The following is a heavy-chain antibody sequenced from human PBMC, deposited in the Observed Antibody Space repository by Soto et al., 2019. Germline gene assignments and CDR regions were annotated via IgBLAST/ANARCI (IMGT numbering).Heavy chain of an antibody. D-gene: IGHD6-19*01. CDR3: ARGIAVAGTIFDY. Sequence: QVQLVQSGAEVKKPGASVKVSCKASGYTFTSYYMHWVRQAPGQGLEWMGIINPSGGSTSYAQKCQGSVAMTRGTSTSAVYLELSSLRSEATAVYYCARGIAVAGTIFDYWGQGTLVTVSS. V-gene: IGHV1-46*01. J-gene: IGHJ4*02. CDR2: INPSGGST. CDR1: GYTFTSYY.